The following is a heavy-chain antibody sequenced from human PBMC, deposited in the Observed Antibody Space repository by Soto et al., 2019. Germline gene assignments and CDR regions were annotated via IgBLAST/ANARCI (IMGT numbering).Heavy chain of an antibody. CDR2: TSYDGSKQ. Sequence: QVQLVESGGGVVQPGGTLRLSCAASGFTFDEYAMDWVRQAPGQGLEWVALTSYDGSKQYYGDSVQGRFTMSSDNSNNTLFLHMNGLRLEDTAVYYCTRTIGLRLGELSPAYWGQGTLVTVSS. V-gene: IGHV3-30*03. CDR3: TRTIGLRLGELSPAY. J-gene: IGHJ4*02. CDR1: GFTFDEYA. D-gene: IGHD3-16*02.